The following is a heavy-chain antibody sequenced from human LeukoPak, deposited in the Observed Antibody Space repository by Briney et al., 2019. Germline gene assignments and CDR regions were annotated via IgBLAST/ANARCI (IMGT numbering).Heavy chain of an antibody. D-gene: IGHD2-15*01. V-gene: IGHV4-34*01. Sequence: SETLSLTCAVYGESFSAYFWNWIRQAPGKTLEYIGEINHRGSSHYNPSLKTRVTLSVDTSKNQFSLRLTSVTAADTAVYFCARGSSFDGYCSAGACDAGYYDAWGPGTPVTVSS. CDR1: GESFSAYF. CDR3: ARGSSFDGYCSAGACDAGYYDA. J-gene: IGHJ5*02. CDR2: INHRGSS.